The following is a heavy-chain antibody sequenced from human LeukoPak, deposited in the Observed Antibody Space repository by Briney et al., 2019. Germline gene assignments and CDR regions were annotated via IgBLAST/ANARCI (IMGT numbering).Heavy chain of an antibody. J-gene: IGHJ4*02. Sequence: GGSLRLSCVASGYTFRDYGIHWVRQAPGKGLDWVAVISFDGGNNHFADSVKGRFTISRDNVKDPLYLEINSLRGDDTALYYCAKYRRSSSWYFEHWGQGTLVTVSS. CDR1: GYTFRDYG. V-gene: IGHV3-30*18. CDR3: AKYRRSSSWYFEH. D-gene: IGHD6-13*01. CDR2: ISFDGGNN.